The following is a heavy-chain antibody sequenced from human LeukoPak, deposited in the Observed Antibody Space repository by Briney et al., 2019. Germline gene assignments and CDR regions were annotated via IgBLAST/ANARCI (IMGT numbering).Heavy chain of an antibody. V-gene: IGHV1-69*04. CDR1: GGTFSSYA. CDR3: ARTYCGGDCFSYGMDV. J-gene: IGHJ6*02. CDR2: IIPIFGIA. Sequence: SVKVSCKASGGTFSSYAISWVRQAPGQGLEWMGRIIPIFGIANYAQKFQGRVTITADKSTSTAYMELSSLRSEDTAVYYCARTYCGGDCFSYGMDVWGQGTTVTVSS. D-gene: IGHD2-21*02.